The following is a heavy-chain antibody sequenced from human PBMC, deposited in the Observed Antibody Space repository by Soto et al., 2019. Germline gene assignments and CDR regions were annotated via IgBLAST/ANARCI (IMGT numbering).Heavy chain of an antibody. CDR1: GYTFTTFG. Sequence: QVQQVQSGPEVKKPGASVKVSCRTSGYTFTTFGITWVRQAPGQGLEWMGWISTDKGHTNYAQKFQGRVTMTTDTSTSTGYMELRSLRSDDTAIYYCATRSPAFDYWGQGTLVTVST. CDR2: ISTDKGHT. V-gene: IGHV1-18*01. CDR3: ATRSPAFDY. J-gene: IGHJ4*02.